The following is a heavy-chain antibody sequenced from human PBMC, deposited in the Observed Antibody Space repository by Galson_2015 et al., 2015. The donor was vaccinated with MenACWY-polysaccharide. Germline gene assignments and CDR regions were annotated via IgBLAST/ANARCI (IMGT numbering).Heavy chain of an antibody. D-gene: IGHD5-24*01. V-gene: IGHV3-15*01. Sequence: SLRLSCAASGFTFSNAWMSWVRQAPGKGLEWVGRIKSKTDGGTTDYAAPVKGRFTISRDDSKNTLYLQMNSLKTEDTAVYYCTTDWRDGYNYFGYWGQGTLVTVSS. J-gene: IGHJ4*02. CDR1: GFTFSNAW. CDR3: TTDWRDGYNYFGY. CDR2: IKSKTDGGTT.